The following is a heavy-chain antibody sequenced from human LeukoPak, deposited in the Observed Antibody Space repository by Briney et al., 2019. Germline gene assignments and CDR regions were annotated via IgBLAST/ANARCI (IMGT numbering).Heavy chain of an antibody. CDR2: INHSGST. D-gene: IGHD5-18*01. J-gene: IGHJ4*02. CDR1: GGSFSGYY. Sequence: PSETLSLTCAVYGGSFSGYYWRWIRQPPGEGLEWIGEINHSGSTNYNPSLKSRVTISVDTSKNQFSLKLSSVTAADTAVYYCEGSTRSYGHGYWGQGTLVTVSS. CDR3: EGSTRSYGHGY. V-gene: IGHV4-34*01.